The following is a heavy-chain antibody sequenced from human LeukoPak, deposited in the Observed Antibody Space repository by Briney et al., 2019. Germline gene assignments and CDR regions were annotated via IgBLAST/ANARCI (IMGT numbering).Heavy chain of an antibody. D-gene: IGHD3-3*01. Sequence: PGGSLRLSCAASGFTFSSYSMNWVRQAPGKGLEWVSSISSSSSYIYYADSVKGRFTISRDNAKNSLYLQMNSLRAEDTAVYYCARGGGFYYDFWSGYYDPYYFDYWGQGTLVTVSS. CDR2: ISSSSSYI. J-gene: IGHJ4*02. CDR1: GFTFSSYS. CDR3: ARGGGFYYDFWSGYYDPYYFDY. V-gene: IGHV3-21*01.